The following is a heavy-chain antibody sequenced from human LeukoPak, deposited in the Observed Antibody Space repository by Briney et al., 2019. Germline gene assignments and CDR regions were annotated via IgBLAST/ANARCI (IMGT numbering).Heavy chain of an antibody. J-gene: IGHJ3*02. CDR2: ISSSSSYM. V-gene: IGHV3-21*01. D-gene: IGHD2-15*01. CDR3: ARVAPSPRDAFDI. Sequence: GRSLRLSCAASGFTFSSYSMNWVRQAPGKGLEWVSFISSSSSYMYYADSVKGRFTISRDNAKNSLYLQMNSLRAEDTAVYYCARVAPSPRDAFDIWGQGTMVTVSS. CDR1: GFTFSSYS.